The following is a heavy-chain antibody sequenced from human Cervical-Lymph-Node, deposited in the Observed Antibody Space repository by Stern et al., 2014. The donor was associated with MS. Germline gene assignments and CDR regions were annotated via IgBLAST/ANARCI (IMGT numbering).Heavy chain of an antibody. CDR3: ARGITVADY. D-gene: IGHD1-20*01. Sequence: QVQLVQSGSELKKPGASVKVSCKASGYTFSAYAMNWVRQAPGQGLEWMGWIHTDTGTPTYAQDFTGRFVFSLDTSVNMAYLQINSLKAEDTAIYFCARGITVADYWGQGTLVTVSS. CDR1: GYTFSAYA. CDR2: IHTDTGTP. V-gene: IGHV7-4-1*04. J-gene: IGHJ4*02.